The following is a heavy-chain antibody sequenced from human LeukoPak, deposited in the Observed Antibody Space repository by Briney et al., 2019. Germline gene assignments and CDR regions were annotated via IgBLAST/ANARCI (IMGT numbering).Heavy chain of an antibody. CDR3: ARGGVAGKYYYYYYVMDV. CDR2: IYYSGST. CDR1: GGSISSYY. D-gene: IGHD6-19*01. Sequence: SETLSLTCTVSGGSISSYYWSWIRQPPGKGLEWIGYIYYSGSTNYNPSLKSRVTISVDTSKNQFSLKLSSVTAADTAVYYCARGGVAGKYYYYYYVMDVWGQGTTVTVSS. V-gene: IGHV4-59*01. J-gene: IGHJ6*02.